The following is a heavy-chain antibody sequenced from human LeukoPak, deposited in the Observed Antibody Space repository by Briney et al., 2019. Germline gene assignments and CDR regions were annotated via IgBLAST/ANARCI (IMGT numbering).Heavy chain of an antibody. CDR3: ARGRGGGGSSNNWFDP. J-gene: IGHJ5*02. CDR2: IYYSGTT. V-gene: IGHV4-59*12. CDR1: GGSISSYY. D-gene: IGHD2-15*01. Sequence: PSETLSLTCTVSGGSISSYYWSWISQPPGKGLEWIGYIYYSGTTNYNPSLKSRVTISVDTSKNQFSLNLISVTAADTAVYFCARGRGGGGSSNNWFDPWGQGTLVTVSS.